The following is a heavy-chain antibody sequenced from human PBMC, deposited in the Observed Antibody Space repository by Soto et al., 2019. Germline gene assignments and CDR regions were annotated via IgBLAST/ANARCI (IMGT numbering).Heavy chain of an antibody. D-gene: IGHD6-25*01. V-gene: IGHV4-39*01. CDR1: GGSISSSSYY. CDR2: IYSSGSS. CDR3: ATLGGAAAPDYYGMDV. J-gene: IGHJ6*02. Sequence: QLQLQESGPGLVKPSETLSLTCTVSGGSISSSSYYWGWIRQPPGKGLEWIGSIYSSGSSYYNPSLTSRSTISVDTPKNKSSPKLSSATAADTAVYYCATLGGAAAPDYYGMDVWGQGTTVTVSS.